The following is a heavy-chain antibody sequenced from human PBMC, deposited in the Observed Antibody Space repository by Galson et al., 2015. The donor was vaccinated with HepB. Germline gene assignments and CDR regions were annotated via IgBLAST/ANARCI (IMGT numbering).Heavy chain of an antibody. Sequence: SLRLSCAASGFTFSSYAMHWVRQALGKGLEYVSAISSNGGSTYYADSVKGRFTISRDNSKNTLYLQMSSLRAEDTAVYYCVKGEGYSSGWFLDTAEYFQHWGQGTLVTVSS. CDR3: VKGEGYSSGWFLDTAEYFQH. CDR2: ISSNGGST. CDR1: GFTFSSYA. J-gene: IGHJ1*01. V-gene: IGHV3-64D*06. D-gene: IGHD6-19*01.